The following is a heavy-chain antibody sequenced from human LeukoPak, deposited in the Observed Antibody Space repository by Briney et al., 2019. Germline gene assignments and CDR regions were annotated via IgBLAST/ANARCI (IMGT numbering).Heavy chain of an antibody. Sequence: PSETLSLTCAVYGGSFSGYYWSWIRQHPGKGLEWIGYIYYSGSTYYNPSLKSRVTISVDTSKNQFSLKLSSVTAADTAVYYCARCIQKVTAIPKYYFDYWGQGTLVTVSS. D-gene: IGHD2-21*02. J-gene: IGHJ4*02. CDR1: GGSFSGYY. CDR2: IYYSGST. CDR3: ARCIQKVTAIPKYYFDY. V-gene: IGHV4-31*11.